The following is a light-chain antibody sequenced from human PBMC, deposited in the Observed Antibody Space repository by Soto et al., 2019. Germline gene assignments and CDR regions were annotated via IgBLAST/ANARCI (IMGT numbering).Light chain of an antibody. CDR1: QSLLHSNGNNY. Sequence: DIVMAQSPLSLPVTPGEPASISCRSSQSLLHSNGNNYLDWYLQKPGQSPQLLSYMGSNRTSGVTERFSGNGSGTDFKPKISRVEAEVVGVLCSMQARKTPFTFGGGTGVEIK. CDR3: MQARKTPFT. V-gene: IGKV2-28*01. CDR2: MGS. J-gene: IGKJ4*01.